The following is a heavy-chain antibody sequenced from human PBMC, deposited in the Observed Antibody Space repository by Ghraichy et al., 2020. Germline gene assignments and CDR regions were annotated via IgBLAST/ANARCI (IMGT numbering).Heavy chain of an antibody. CDR1: GYTFTHYG. V-gene: IGHV1-18*01. CDR3: ARDLGEDMILVPNSQLFDH. CDR2: SSTSSGNT. Sequence: ASVKVSCKASGYTFTHYGVSWVRQAPGQGLEWMGWSSTSSGNTSYIEKLKGRVSMTIDTSTTTAYMELRSLRSDDTAVYYCARDLGEDMILVPNSQLFDHWGQGTVVTVSS. D-gene: IGHD3-22*01. J-gene: IGHJ4*02.